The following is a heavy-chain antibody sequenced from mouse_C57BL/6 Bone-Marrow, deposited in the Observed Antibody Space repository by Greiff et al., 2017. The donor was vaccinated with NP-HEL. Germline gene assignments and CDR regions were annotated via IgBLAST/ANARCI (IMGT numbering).Heavy chain of an antibody. CDR1: GFNIKDDY. CDR2: IDPENGDT. V-gene: IGHV14-4*01. CDR3: TTWPLPCWYFDV. J-gene: IGHJ1*03. Sequence: VQLKESGAELVRPGASVKLSCTASGFNIKDDYMHWVKQRTEQGLEWIGWIDPENGDTEYASKFQGKATITADTSSNTAYLQLSSLTSEDTAVYYCTTWPLPCWYFDVWGTGTTVTVSS. D-gene: IGHD5-5*01.